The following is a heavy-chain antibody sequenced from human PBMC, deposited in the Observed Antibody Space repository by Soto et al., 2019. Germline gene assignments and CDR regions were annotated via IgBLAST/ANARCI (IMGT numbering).Heavy chain of an antibody. CDR2: IYYSGST. J-gene: IGHJ4*02. D-gene: IGHD6-19*01. CDR3: ARGPLAVAGNTRYFDY. Sequence: QVQLQESGPGLVKLSETLSLTCTVSGGSVSSGSYYWSWIRQPPGKGLEWIGYIYYSGSTNYNPSLKSRVTISVDTSKNQFSLKLSSVTAADTAVYYCARGPLAVAGNTRYFDYWGQGTLVTVSS. CDR1: GGSVSSGSYY. V-gene: IGHV4-61*01.